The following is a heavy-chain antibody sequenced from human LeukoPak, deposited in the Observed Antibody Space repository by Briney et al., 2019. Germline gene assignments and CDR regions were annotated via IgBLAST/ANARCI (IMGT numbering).Heavy chain of an antibody. CDR3: ARDGDYGYSSGWLGYD. V-gene: IGHV1-69*01. CDR1: GGTFSSYA. Sequence: SVKVSCKASGGTFSSYAISWVRQAPGQGLEWMGGIISIFGTANYAQKFQGRVTITADESTSTAYMELSSLRSEDTAVYYCARDGDYGYSSGWLGYDWGQGTLVTVSS. D-gene: IGHD6-19*01. CDR2: IISIFGTA. J-gene: IGHJ4*02.